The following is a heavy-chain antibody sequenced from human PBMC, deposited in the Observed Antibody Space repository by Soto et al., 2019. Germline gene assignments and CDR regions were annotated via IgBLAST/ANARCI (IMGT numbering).Heavy chain of an antibody. Sequence: QVHLQQWGAGLLKPSETLSLTCGVYGGSLRGSYWSWIRQPPGKALEWLGKVTHSGSTTFNPSLNSRFSVSVDTSDNQFSLKLTSVTAADTAVYYCARGHIPVYGPVPDYFDSWGQGTLVTVSS. V-gene: IGHV4-34*02. D-gene: IGHD2-21*01. CDR1: GGSLRGSY. J-gene: IGHJ4*02. CDR3: ARGHIPVYGPVPDYFDS. CDR2: VTHSGST.